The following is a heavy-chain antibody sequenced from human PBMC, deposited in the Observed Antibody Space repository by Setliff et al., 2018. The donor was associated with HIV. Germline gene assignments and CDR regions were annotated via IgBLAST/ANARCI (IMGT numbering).Heavy chain of an antibody. V-gene: IGHV1-3*01. D-gene: IGHD2-15*01. CDR3: ALPYCSGGNCWSSASLPPAGWFDP. J-gene: IGHJ5*02. CDR2: INAANGDT. Sequence: ASVKVSCKASGYSFTKYGIQWVRQAPGQRLEWMGLINAANGDTKYSQKFQARLTFTRDTSASTVYMELSSLRSEDTAMYYCALPYCSGGNCWSSASLPPAGWFDPWGQGTLVTVSS. CDR1: GYSFTKYG.